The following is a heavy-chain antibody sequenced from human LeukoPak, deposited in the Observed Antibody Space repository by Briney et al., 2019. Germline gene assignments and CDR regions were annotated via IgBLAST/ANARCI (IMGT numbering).Heavy chain of an antibody. V-gene: IGHV1-8*01. Sequence: AAVTVSRKASGYTFTSYDINWVRQAPAQGLEWVGWMNPNSGNTGYAQKFQGRVTMTRNTSISTAYMELSSLRSEDTAVYYGARGLDFWSGGDSFDVWGQGTMVTVSS. CDR2: MNPNSGNT. J-gene: IGHJ3*01. CDR1: GYTFTSYD. CDR3: ARGLDFWSGGDSFDV. D-gene: IGHD3-3*01.